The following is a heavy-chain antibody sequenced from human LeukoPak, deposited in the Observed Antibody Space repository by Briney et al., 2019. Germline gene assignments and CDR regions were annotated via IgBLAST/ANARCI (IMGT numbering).Heavy chain of an antibody. J-gene: IGHJ6*02. V-gene: IGHV6-1*01. CDR2: ILYRSRWYN. CDR1: GDSVSSNSAS. Sequence: SQTLSLTCAISGDSVSSNSASWNWISQSPSRGLEWLGKILYRSRWYNDYAVSVKSRITINPDTSKNQFSLQLNSVTPEDTAVYYCARSHYYGMDVWGQGTTVTVAS. CDR3: ARSHYYGMDV.